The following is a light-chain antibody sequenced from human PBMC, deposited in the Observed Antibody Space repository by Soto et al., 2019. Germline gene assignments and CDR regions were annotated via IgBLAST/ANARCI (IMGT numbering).Light chain of an antibody. V-gene: IGKV3-20*01. CDR1: QSVSSSY. CDR2: GAS. CDR3: QQYGSSPLT. J-gene: IGKJ4*01. Sequence: EIVLTQSPGTLSLSPGERANLTCRASQSVSSSYLAWYQQKPGQAPRLLIYGASSRATGIPDRFSGSGSGTDFTLNISRLEPEDFAVYYCQQYGSSPLTFGGGTNVEIK.